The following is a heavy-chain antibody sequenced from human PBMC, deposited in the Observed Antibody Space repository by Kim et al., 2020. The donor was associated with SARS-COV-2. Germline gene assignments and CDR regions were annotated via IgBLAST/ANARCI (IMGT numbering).Heavy chain of an antibody. Sequence: GGSLRLSCAASGFTFSDHYMDWVRQAPGKGLEWVGRTRNKANSYTTEYAASVKGRFTISRDDSKNSLYLQMNSLKTEDTAVYYCARDPVLRGGDRDYYGMDVWGQGTTVTVSS. CDR2: TRNKANSYTT. CDR1: GFTFSDHY. J-gene: IGHJ6*02. CDR3: ARDPVLRGGDRDYYGMDV. D-gene: IGHD2-21*01. V-gene: IGHV3-72*01.